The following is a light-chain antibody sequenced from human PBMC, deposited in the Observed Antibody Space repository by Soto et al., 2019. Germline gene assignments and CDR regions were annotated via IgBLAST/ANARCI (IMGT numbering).Light chain of an antibody. CDR3: QQVHSYPRT. CDR1: QAFNSY. V-gene: IGKV1-9*01. CDR2: SAS. J-gene: IGKJ4*01. Sequence: IQLTQSPSFLSASVGDRVTITCRASQAFNSYLAWYQQKPGKPPKLLIYSASTLQSGVPSRFSGSGSGTEFTLTISSLQPEDFATYYCQQVHSYPRTFGGGTKVEIK.